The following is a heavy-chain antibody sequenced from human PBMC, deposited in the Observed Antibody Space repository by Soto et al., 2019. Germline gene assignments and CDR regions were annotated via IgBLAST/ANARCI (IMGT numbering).Heavy chain of an antibody. V-gene: IGHV3-30*18. CDR1: GFTFSSYG. J-gene: IGHJ4*02. D-gene: IGHD5-18*01. Sequence: HPGGSLRLSCAASGFTFSSYGMHWVRQAPGKGLEWVAVISYDGSNKYYADSVKGRFTISRDNSKNTLYLQMNSLRAEDTAVYYCAKDAAMVRRGYFDYWGQGTLVTVS. CDR3: AKDAAMVRRGYFDY. CDR2: ISYDGSNK.